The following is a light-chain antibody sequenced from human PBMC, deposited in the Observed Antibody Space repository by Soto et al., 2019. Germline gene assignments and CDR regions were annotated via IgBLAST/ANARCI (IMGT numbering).Light chain of an antibody. J-gene: IGKJ1*01. V-gene: IGKV3-20*01. CDR1: QTISSPY. CDR2: GAS. Sequence: IVLTQSPGILSLSPGERATLSCRASQTISSPYLAWYQQKPGQAPRLLIYGASTRATGIPDRFSGSGSGTDFTLTISRLEPEDFAVYYCQQYGSSPRTFGQGTKVDIK. CDR3: QQYGSSPRT.